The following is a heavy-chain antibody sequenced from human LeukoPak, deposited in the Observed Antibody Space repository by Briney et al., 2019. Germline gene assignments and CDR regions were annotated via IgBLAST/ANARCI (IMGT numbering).Heavy chain of an antibody. Sequence: ASVEVSCKASGYTFTSYDINWVRQATGQGLEWMGWMNPNSGNTGYAQKFQGRVTMTRNTSISTAYMELSSLRSEDTAVYYCAILLGYCSSTSCWSWFDPWGQGTLVTVSS. D-gene: IGHD2-2*01. CDR2: MNPNSGNT. CDR1: GYTFTSYD. CDR3: AILLGYCSSTSCWSWFDP. V-gene: IGHV1-8*01. J-gene: IGHJ5*02.